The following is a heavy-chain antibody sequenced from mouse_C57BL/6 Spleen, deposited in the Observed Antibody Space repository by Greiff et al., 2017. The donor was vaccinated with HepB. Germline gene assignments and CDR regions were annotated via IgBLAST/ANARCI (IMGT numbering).Heavy chain of an antibody. D-gene: IGHD2-4*01. V-gene: IGHV2-6-1*01. J-gene: IGHJ4*01. CDR3: ARHGYYDYDDAMDY. CDR1: GFSLTSYG. Sequence: VNLVESGPGLVAPSQSLSITCTVSGFSLTSYGVHWVRQPPGKGLEWLVVIWSDGSTTYNSALKSRLSISKDNSKSQVFLKMNSLQTDDTAMYYCARHGYYDYDDAMDYWGQGTSVTVSS. CDR2: IWSDGST.